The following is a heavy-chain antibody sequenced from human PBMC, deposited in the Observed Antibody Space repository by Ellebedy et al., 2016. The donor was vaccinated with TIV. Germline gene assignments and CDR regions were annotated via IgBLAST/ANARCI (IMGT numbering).Heavy chain of an antibody. CDR1: GYRFTTYW. J-gene: IGHJ6*02. Sequence: GESLKISCEGSGYRFTTYWIGWVRQMPGKGLEWMGIIHPGDSDTRYSPSFQGQVTISVDKSISTAYLQWSSLKASDTAKYYCARNGGNSYYYGMDVWGQGTTVTVSS. D-gene: IGHD4-23*01. CDR3: ARNGGNSYYYGMDV. V-gene: IGHV5-51*01. CDR2: IHPGDSDT.